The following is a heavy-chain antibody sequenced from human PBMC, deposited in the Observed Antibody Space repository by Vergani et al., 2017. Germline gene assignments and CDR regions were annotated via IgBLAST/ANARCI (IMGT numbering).Heavy chain of an antibody. J-gene: IGHJ6*03. CDR2: ISYDGSDK. Sequence: QVQLVESGGGVVQPGKSLRLSCAASGFTFSSFGMHWVRQAPGKGLEWVAVISYDGSDKYSADSVKGRFTLSRDNSKNTLYLQMNSLRAEDTAVYYCAKYPIYYGSSYFYYMDVWGKGTTVTVSS. CDR1: GFTFSSFG. CDR3: AKYPIYYGSSYFYYMDV. D-gene: IGHD3-10*01. V-gene: IGHV3-30*18.